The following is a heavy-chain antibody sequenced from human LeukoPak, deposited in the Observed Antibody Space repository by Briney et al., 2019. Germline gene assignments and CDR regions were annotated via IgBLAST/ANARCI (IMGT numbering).Heavy chain of an antibody. V-gene: IGHV3-43*02. CDR1: GFTFDDYA. D-gene: IGHD3-22*01. CDR3: AKDMAPYDSSGYYYLSYYYYGMDV. CDR2: ISGDGGST. J-gene: IGHJ6*02. Sequence: GGSLRLSCAASGFTFDDYAMHWVRQAPGKGLEWVSLISGDGGSTYYADSVKGRFTISRDNSKNSLYLQMNSLRTEDTGLYYCAKDMAPYDSSGYYYLSYYYYGMDVWGQGTTVTVSS.